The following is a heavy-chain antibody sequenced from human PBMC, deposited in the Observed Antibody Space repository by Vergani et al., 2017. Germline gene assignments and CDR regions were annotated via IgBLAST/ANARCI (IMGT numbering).Heavy chain of an antibody. V-gene: IGHV5-10-1*01. Sequence: EVQLVQSGAEVKKPGESLRISCKGSGYSFTSYWISWVRQMPGKGLEWMGRIDPSDSYTNYSPSFQGHVTISADKSISTAYLQWSSLKASDTAMYYCARVGHGSGSYYKVVSDYWGQGTLVTVSS. J-gene: IGHJ4*02. D-gene: IGHD3-10*01. CDR2: IDPSDSYT. CDR1: GYSFTSYW. CDR3: ARVGHGSGSYYKVVSDY.